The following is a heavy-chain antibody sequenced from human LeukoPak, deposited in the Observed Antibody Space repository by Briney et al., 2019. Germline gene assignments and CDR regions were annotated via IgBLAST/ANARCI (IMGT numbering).Heavy chain of an antibody. Sequence: ASVKVSCKASGGTFSSYAISWVRQAPGQGLEWMGWINPKSGGTDYTQKFQGRVTMTRDTSISTAYMELSRLTSDDTAVYYCASPGGGVAGHFDYWGQGTLVTVSS. CDR2: INPKSGGT. J-gene: IGHJ4*02. D-gene: IGHD6-19*01. V-gene: IGHV1-2*02. CDR1: GGTFSSYA. CDR3: ASPGGGVAGHFDY.